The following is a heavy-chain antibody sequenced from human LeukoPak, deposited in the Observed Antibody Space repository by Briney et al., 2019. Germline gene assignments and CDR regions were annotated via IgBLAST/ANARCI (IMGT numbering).Heavy chain of an antibody. Sequence: GGSLSLSCAASGFTFSSHWMHCVRQLPGKRRGWGSRINRDGSSTNYADSVKGRFTISRDNAKNTLYLQVNSLRAEDTAIYYCARARPDGASYFDYWGQGILVTVSS. CDR3: ARARPDGASYFDY. V-gene: IGHV3-74*01. D-gene: IGHD3-10*01. CDR2: INRDGSST. CDR1: GFTFSSHW. J-gene: IGHJ4*02.